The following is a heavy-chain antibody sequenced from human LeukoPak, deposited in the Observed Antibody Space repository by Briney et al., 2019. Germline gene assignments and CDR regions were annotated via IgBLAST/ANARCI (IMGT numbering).Heavy chain of an antibody. J-gene: IGHJ3*02. V-gene: IGHV1-24*01. Sequence: ASVKVSCKVSGYTLTELSMHWVRQAPGKGLEWMGGFDPEDGETIYAQKFQGRVTMTEDTSTDTAYMELSSLRSEDTAVYYCAITLVVPAGILAFDIWGQGTMVTVSS. D-gene: IGHD2-2*02. CDR2: FDPEDGET. CDR3: AITLVVPAGILAFDI. CDR1: GYTLTELS.